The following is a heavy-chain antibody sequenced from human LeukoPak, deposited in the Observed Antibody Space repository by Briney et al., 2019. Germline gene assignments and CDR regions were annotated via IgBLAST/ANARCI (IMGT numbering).Heavy chain of an antibody. CDR1: GFTFSNYW. Sequence: GGSLRLSCAASGFTFSNYWMSWVRQAPGKGLEWVAHINQDGSEEHYMDSVKARFIISRDNAKNSLSLQMDSLRAEDTAVYYCARDRSWGDAFDIWGQGTMVTVSS. D-gene: IGHD7-27*01. J-gene: IGHJ3*02. V-gene: IGHV3-7*01. CDR3: ARDRSWGDAFDI. CDR2: INQDGSEE.